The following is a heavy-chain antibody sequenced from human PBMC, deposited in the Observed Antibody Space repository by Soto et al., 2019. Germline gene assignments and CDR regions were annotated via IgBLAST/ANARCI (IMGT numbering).Heavy chain of an antibody. Sequence: EVQLVESGGGLVKPGGSLRLSCAASGLTFSTYSMNWVRQAPGRGLEWVSSISSSGAYIYYADSLKGRFTISRDNAKNSLYLEMNSLRAEDTAVYYCAREMFAVCSGGSCYSIWGQGTLVTVSS. J-gene: IGHJ4*02. V-gene: IGHV3-21*01. CDR2: ISSSGAYI. D-gene: IGHD2-15*01. CDR1: GLTFSTYS. CDR3: AREMFAVCSGGSCYSI.